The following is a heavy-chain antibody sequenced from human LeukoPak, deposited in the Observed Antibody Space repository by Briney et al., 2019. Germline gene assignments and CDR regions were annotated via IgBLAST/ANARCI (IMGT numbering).Heavy chain of an antibody. V-gene: IGHV4-59*01. CDR1: GGSISSYY. J-gene: IGHJ6*02. CDR2: IYYSGST. CDR3: ARAPEGYGMDV. Sequence: SETLSLTCTVSGGSISSYYWSWIRQPPGKGLEWIGYIYYSGSTNYNPSLKSRVTISVDTSKNQFSLKLSPVTAADTAVYYCARAPEGYGMDVWGQGTTVTVSS.